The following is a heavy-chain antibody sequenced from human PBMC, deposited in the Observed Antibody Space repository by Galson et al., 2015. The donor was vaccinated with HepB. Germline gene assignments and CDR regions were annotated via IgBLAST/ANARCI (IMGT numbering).Heavy chain of an antibody. J-gene: IGHJ5*02. CDR2: INWNGGST. V-gene: IGHV3-20*01. Sequence: SLRLSCAASGFTFDDYGMSWVRQAPGKGLEWVSGINWNGGSTGYADSVKGRFTISRDNAKNSLYLQMNSLRAEDTALYHCARMVQGVIYNWFDPWGQGTLVTVSS. CDR1: GFTFDDYG. D-gene: IGHD3-10*01. CDR3: ARMVQGVIYNWFDP.